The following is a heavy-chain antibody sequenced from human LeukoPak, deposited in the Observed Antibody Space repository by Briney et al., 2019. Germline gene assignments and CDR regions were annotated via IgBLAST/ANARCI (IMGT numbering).Heavy chain of an antibody. CDR2: INPNSGGT. V-gene: IGHV1-2*06. J-gene: IGHJ5*02. D-gene: IGHD3-3*01. CDR3: ARAKYDFWSGYYNWFDP. CDR1: GYTFTSYD. Sequence: ASVKVSCKASGYTFTSYDFNWVRQAPGQGLEWMGRINPNSGGTNYAQKFQGRVTMTRDTSISTAYMELSRLRSDDTAVYYCARAKYDFWSGYYNWFDPWGQGTLVTVSS.